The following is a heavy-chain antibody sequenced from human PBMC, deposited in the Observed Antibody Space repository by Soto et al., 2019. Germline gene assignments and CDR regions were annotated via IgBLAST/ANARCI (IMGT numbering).Heavy chain of an antibody. V-gene: IGHV3-33*01. D-gene: IGHD2-21*02. J-gene: IGHJ4*02. CDR1: GFTFSAYA. CDR3: ARGDSRWELLFHFDF. Sequence: QVHLVESGGGVVQPGRSLRLSCAASGFTFSAYAMHWVRQAPGKGPEWVGLVWYDGSNEYYADSVKGRFTISRDNSKNTLYLQMNSLRAEDTAVYYCARGDSRWELLFHFDFWGQGTPVSVSS. CDR2: VWYDGSNE.